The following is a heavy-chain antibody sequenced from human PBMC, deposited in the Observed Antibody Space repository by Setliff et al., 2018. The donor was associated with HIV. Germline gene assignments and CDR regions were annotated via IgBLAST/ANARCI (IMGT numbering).Heavy chain of an antibody. CDR3: ARAPFRGGSFGWFDP. CDR2: IHYSGRT. V-gene: IGHV4-31*03. D-gene: IGHD2-15*01. Sequence: PSETLSLTCTVSGDSISSGGFYCNWFRQYPEKGLEWIGWIHYSGRTNFNPSLRSRATISFDTSKNQFSLNLTSVTAADTAVYYCARAPFRGGSFGWFDPWCQGTLVTVSS. J-gene: IGHJ5*02. CDR1: GDSISSGGFY.